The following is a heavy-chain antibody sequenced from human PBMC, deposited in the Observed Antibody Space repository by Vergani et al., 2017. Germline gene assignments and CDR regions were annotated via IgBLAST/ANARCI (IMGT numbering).Heavy chain of an antibody. CDR3: AREERSNTSPFVGD. CDR2: ISGHGDRT. CDR1: GGSITYGA. D-gene: IGHD2/OR15-2a*01. V-gene: IGHV3-23*01. Sequence: LQLQESGPGLVKPSETLSLTCTVSGGSITYGAFYWGWIRQSPGKGLEWVSAISGHGDRTYYADSVKGRFTISRDNSKNTVYLQMNSLKAEDRATYYCAREERSNTSPFVGDWGQGTLVTV. J-gene: IGHJ4*02.